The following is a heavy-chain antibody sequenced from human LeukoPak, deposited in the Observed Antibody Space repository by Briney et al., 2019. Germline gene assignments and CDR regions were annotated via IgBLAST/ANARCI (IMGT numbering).Heavy chain of an antibody. Sequence: GGSLRLSCAASGFTFSSYWMSWVRQAPGKGLEWVANIKQDGSEKYYVDSVKGRFTISRDNAKNSLYLQMNSLRAEDTAVYYGARLHYDILTGYYGVFDYWGQGTLVTVSS. CDR3: ARLHYDILTGYYGVFDY. CDR2: IKQDGSEK. CDR1: GFTFSSYW. V-gene: IGHV3-7*03. D-gene: IGHD3-9*01. J-gene: IGHJ4*02.